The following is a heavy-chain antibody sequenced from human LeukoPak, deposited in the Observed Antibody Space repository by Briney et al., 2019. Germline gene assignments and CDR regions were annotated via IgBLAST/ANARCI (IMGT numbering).Heavy chain of an antibody. J-gene: IGHJ3*02. Sequence: ASVKVSCKASGYTFTGYYMHWVRQAPGHGLEWMGWINPNSGGTNYAQKFQGWVTMTRDTSISTAYMELSRLRSDDTAEYYCARGSGPLLASYDIFTGYKKTYAFDIWGQGTMVTVSS. CDR1: GYTFTGYY. CDR2: INPNSGGT. D-gene: IGHD3-9*01. CDR3: ARGSGPLLASYDIFTGYKKTYAFDI. V-gene: IGHV1-2*04.